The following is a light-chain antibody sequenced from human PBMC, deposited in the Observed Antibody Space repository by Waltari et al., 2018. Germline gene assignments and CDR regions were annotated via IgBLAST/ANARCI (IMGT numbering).Light chain of an antibody. CDR2: GST. CDR1: GSNIGAGYD. CDR3: QSYDTSLSVV. V-gene: IGLV1-40*01. Sequence: QSVLTQPPSVSGAPGQRVTTSCTGSGSNIGAGYDVPWYPQLPRAAPKPLIYGSTSRPLGVPARFFGSTSGTSASLAITGLQAEDEADYYCQSYDTSLSVVFGGGTKLTVL. J-gene: IGLJ3*02.